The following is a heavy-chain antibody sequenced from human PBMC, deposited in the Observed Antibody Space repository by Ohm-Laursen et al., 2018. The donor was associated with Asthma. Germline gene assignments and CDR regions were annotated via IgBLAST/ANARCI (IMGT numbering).Heavy chain of an antibody. D-gene: IGHD2-21*02. CDR2: IDQDGSVK. V-gene: IGHV3-7*01. CDR1: GFSFSSHW. CDR3: ARRDFSGGDPSAAFDI. Sequence: SLRLSCSASGFSFSSHWMNWGRQAPGKGLEWVANIDQDGSVKYYVDSVKGRFTISRDNSKNTLYMQMNSLRAEDTAVYYCARRDFSGGDPSAAFDIWGQGTMVTVSS. J-gene: IGHJ3*02.